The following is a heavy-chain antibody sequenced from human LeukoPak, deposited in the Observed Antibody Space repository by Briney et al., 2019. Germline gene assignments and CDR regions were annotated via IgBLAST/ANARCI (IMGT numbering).Heavy chain of an antibody. CDR3: ARDHVVGATNRYYYYGMDV. Sequence: SGGSLRLSCAASGFTFSSYGMHWVRQAPGKGLEWVAVIWYDGSNKYYADSVKGRFTISRDNSKNTLYLQMNSLRAEDTAVYYCARDHVVGATNRYYYYGMDVWGQGTTVTVSS. V-gene: IGHV3-33*01. CDR2: IWYDGSNK. J-gene: IGHJ6*02. CDR1: GFTFSSYG. D-gene: IGHD1-26*01.